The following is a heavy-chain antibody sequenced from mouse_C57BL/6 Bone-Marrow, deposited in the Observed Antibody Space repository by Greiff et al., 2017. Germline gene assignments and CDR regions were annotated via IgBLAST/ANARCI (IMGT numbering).Heavy chain of an antibody. Sequence: DVKLQESGAELVRPGSSVKMSCKTSGYTFTSYGINWVKQRPGQGLVWIGYIYIGNGYTEYNEKFKGKATLTSDTSSSTAYMQLSSLTSEDSAIYFCARNAIYDGYYGGFAYWGQGTLVTVSA. J-gene: IGHJ3*01. CDR2: IYIGNGYT. D-gene: IGHD2-3*01. V-gene: IGHV1-58*01. CDR1: GYTFTSYG. CDR3: ARNAIYDGYYGGFAY.